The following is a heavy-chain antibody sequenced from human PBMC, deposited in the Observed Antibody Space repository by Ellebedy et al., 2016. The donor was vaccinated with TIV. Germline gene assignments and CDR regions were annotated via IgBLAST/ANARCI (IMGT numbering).Heavy chain of an antibody. CDR1: GFTFSHYG. CDR3: AKERDPLASTSFDS. D-gene: IGHD1-1*01. V-gene: IGHV3-30*18. J-gene: IGHJ4*02. CDR2: IAHDGSVI. Sequence: GESLKISCATSGFTFSHYGMQWVRQAPGEGLEWVAVIAHDGSVIHYADSVKGRFTISRDNSKNTLSLQMYSLSPEDTAVYYCAKERDPLASTSFDSWGQGNLVTVSS.